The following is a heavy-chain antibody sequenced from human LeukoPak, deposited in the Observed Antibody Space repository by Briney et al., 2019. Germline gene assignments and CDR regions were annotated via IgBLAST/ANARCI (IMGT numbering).Heavy chain of an antibody. D-gene: IGHD1-26*01. J-gene: IGHJ5*02. CDR2: IYYSGST. CDR1: GGSISSYY. CDR3: ARGRGVGATPYNWFDP. V-gene: IGHV4-59*01. Sequence: SETLSLTCTVSGGSISSYYWSWIRQPPGKGLEWIGYIYYSGSTNYNPSLKSRVTISVDTSKNQFSLKLSSVTAADTAVYYCARGRGVGATPYNWFDPWGQGTLVTVS.